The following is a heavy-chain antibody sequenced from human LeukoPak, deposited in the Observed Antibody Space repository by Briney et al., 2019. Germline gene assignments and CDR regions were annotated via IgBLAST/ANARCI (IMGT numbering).Heavy chain of an antibody. D-gene: IGHD4-23*01. CDR1: GFTFSSYS. CDR2: ISSSSSYI. Sequence: GGSLRLSCAASGFTFSSYSMNWVRQAPGKGLEWVSSISSSSSYIYYADSVKGRFTISRDNAKNSLYLQMNSLRGEDTAVYYCARSVVAPQDWFDPWGQGTLVTVSS. V-gene: IGHV3-21*01. J-gene: IGHJ5*02. CDR3: ARSVVAPQDWFDP.